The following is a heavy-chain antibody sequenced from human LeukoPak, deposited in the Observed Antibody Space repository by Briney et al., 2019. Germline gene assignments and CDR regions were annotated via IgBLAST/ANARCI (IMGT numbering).Heavy chain of an antibody. V-gene: IGHV1-69*04. CDR2: IIPILGIA. J-gene: IGHJ3*02. D-gene: IGHD3-10*01. Sequence: SVKVSCKASGGTFSSYAISWVRQAHGQGLEWMGRIIPILGIANYAQEFQGRVTITADKSTSTAYMELSSLRSEDTAVYYCAREDPITMARGVTYAFDIWGQGTMVTVSS. CDR1: GGTFSSYA. CDR3: AREDPITMARGVTYAFDI.